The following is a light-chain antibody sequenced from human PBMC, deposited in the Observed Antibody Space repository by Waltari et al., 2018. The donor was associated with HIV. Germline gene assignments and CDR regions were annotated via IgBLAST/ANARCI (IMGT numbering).Light chain of an antibody. J-gene: IGLJ3*02. V-gene: IGLV1-36*01. CDR1: SYNIGKNA. CDR3: AAWDDTLNGWV. Sequence: QSVLTQPPSVSAAPRQRVAISCSGSSYNIGKNAVNWYQQIQGTAPRLLIYYDDLVPSGVSDRFSGSKSGTSASLAISGLQSEDEADYYCAAWDDTLNGWVFGGGTKLTVL. CDR2: YDD.